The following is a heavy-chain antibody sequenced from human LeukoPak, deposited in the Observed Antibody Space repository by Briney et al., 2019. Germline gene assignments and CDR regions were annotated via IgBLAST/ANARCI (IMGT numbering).Heavy chain of an antibody. CDR1: GGSISSYY. Sequence: SETLSLTCTVSGGSISSYYWSWIRQPPGKGLEWIGYIYYSGSTNYNPSLKSRVTISVDTSKNQFSLKLSSVTAADTAVYYCARHRRSSSWYWEAFDIWGQGKMVTVSS. CDR2: IYYSGST. D-gene: IGHD6-13*01. V-gene: IGHV4-59*08. J-gene: IGHJ3*02. CDR3: ARHRRSSSWYWEAFDI.